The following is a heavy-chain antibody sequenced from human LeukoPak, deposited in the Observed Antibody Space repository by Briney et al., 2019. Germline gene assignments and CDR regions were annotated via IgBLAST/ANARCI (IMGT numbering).Heavy chain of an antibody. V-gene: IGHV3-48*03. CDR2: ISSSGSAI. CDR1: GFTFSSYE. J-gene: IGHJ4*02. CDR3: AKDPLGGDCSSTSCYVLRPFDF. Sequence: GGSLRLSCAASGFTFSSYEMNWVRQAPGKGLEWVSFISSSGSAIHYADSVRGRFTISRDNAKNTLYLQMNSLRAEDTAVYYCAKDPLGGDCSSTSCYVLRPFDFWGQGTLVTVSS. D-gene: IGHD2-2*01.